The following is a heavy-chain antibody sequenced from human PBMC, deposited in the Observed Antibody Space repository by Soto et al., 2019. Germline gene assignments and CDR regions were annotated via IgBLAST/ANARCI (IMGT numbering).Heavy chain of an antibody. CDR3: AKDVIVVVPAAPISWYFDL. J-gene: IGHJ2*01. D-gene: IGHD2-2*01. Sequence: GGPLRLSCAASGFTFSSYAMSWVRQAPGKGLEWVSAISGSGGSTYYADSVKGRFTISRDNSKNTLYLQMNSLRAEDTAVYYCAKDVIVVVPAAPISWYFDLWGRGTLVTVSS. CDR1: GFTFSSYA. CDR2: ISGSGGST. V-gene: IGHV3-23*01.